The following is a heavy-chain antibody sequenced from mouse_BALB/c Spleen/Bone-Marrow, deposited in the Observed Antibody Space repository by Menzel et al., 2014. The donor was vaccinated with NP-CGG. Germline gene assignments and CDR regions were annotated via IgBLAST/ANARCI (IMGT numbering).Heavy chain of an antibody. Sequence: QVQLQQPGAELVRPGASVKLSCKASGYIFTSYWINWVKQRPGEGLEWIGNIYPSDNYTNYNQKFKDKTTLTVDKSSSTAYMQLSGPTSEDSGVYYCTRTYDYFDYWGQGTTLTVSS. J-gene: IGHJ2*01. CDR3: TRTYDYFDY. CDR2: IYPSDNYT. CDR1: GYIFTSYW. V-gene: IGHV1-69*01. D-gene: IGHD2-3*01.